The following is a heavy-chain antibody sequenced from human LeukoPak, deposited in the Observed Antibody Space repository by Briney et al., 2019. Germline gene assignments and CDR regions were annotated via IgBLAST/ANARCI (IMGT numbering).Heavy chain of an antibody. CDR2: IYYSGST. CDR1: GGSISSSSYY. CDR3: ALGLGELSLIDY. Sequence: SETLSLTCTVSGGSISSSSYYWGWIRQPPGKGLEWIGSIYYSGSTYYNPSLKSRVTISVDTSKNQFSLKLSSVTAADTAVYYCALGLGELSLIDYWGQGTLVTVSS. V-gene: IGHV4-39*01. D-gene: IGHD3-16*02. J-gene: IGHJ4*02.